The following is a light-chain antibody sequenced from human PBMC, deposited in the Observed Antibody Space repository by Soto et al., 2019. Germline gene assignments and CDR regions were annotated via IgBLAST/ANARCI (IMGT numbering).Light chain of an antibody. J-gene: IGKJ1*01. V-gene: IGKV1-5*03. Sequence: DIQMTQSPSTLSASVVYRFTITFRASQSISNWVAWYQLKSGKAPNLLIYKASTLETGVPSRFSGSGSGTEFTLTISTLQPDDFATYYCQHYASFSGTFGQGTKVDIK. CDR3: QHYASFSGT. CDR1: QSISNW. CDR2: KAS.